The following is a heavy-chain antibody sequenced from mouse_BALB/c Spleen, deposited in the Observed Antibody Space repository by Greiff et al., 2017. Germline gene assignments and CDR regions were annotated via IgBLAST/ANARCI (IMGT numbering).Heavy chain of an antibody. CDR3: ARPYGPYYYAMDY. CDR1: AYAFSSSG. V-gene: IGHV1-82*01. CDR2: IYPGDGDT. Sequence: QVQLQQSGPELVKPGASVKISSKASAYAFSSSGMTWVRQRPGQGLEWIGRIYPGDGDTNYNGKFRDKATLTVDKSSSTAYMQLSSPTSEDSAVYYCARPYGPYYYAMDYWGQGTSVTVSS. J-gene: IGHJ4*01. D-gene: IGHD1-2*01.